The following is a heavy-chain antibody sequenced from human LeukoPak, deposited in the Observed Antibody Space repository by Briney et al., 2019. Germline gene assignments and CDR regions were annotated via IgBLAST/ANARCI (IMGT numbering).Heavy chain of an antibody. CDR1: GFTFSNYA. CDR2: ISGSGDST. J-gene: IGHJ3*02. D-gene: IGHD3-10*01. V-gene: IGHV3-23*01. CDR3: AKDHDFYASGPI. Sequence: GGSLRLSCAASGFTFSNYAMNWVRQAPGKGLERVSAISGSGDSTYYADSVKGRFTISRDNSKNTLYLQMNSLRAEDTALYYCAKDHDFYASGPIWGQVTMVTVSS.